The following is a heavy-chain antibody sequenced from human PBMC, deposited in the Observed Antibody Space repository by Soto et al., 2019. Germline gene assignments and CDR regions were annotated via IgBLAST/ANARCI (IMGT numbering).Heavy chain of an antibody. V-gene: IGHV4-31*03. CDR3: ARSRGDTATFSWAFDI. CDR2: IYYSGST. J-gene: IGHJ3*02. CDR1: GGSISSGGYY. Sequence: SETLSLTCTVSGGSISSGGYYWSWIRQHPGKGLEWIGYIYYSGSTYYNPSLKSRVTISVDTSKNQFSLKLSSVTAADTAVYYCARSRGDTATFSWAFDIWGQGTMVTVSS. D-gene: IGHD5-18*01.